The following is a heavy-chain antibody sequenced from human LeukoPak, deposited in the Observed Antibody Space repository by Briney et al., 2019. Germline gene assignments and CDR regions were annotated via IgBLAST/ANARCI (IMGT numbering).Heavy chain of an antibody. CDR2: IYYSGST. V-gene: IGHV4-39*01. CDR3: ARNRLLWFGDAPDPDSNWFDP. Sequence: NTSETLSLTCTVSGGSISSSSYYWGWIRQPPGKGLEWIGSIYYSGSTYYNPSLKSRVTISVDTSKNQFSLKLSSVTAADTAVYYCARNRLLWFGDAPDPDSNWFDPWGQGTLVTVSS. CDR1: GGSISSSSYY. D-gene: IGHD3-10*01. J-gene: IGHJ5*02.